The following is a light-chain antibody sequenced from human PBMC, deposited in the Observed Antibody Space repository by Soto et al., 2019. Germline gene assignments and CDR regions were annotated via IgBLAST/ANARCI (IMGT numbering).Light chain of an antibody. V-gene: IGKV4-1*01. J-gene: IGKJ2*01. CDR1: QSLLYSSNNKNY. CDR2: WAS. CDR3: QQYYSTHT. Sequence: DIVMTQSPDSLAVSLGERATINCKSSQSLLYSSNNKNYLAWYQQKPGQPPKLLIYWASTREFGVPARFSGSGSGTDFTLTISSLQAEDVAVYYCQQYYSTHTFGQGTKLEIK.